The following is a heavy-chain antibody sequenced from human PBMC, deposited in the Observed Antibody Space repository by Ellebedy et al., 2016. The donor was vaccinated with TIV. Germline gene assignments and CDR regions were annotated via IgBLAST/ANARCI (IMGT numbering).Heavy chain of an antibody. Sequence: SETLSLXXTVSGGSISSYYWSWIRQPAGKGLEWIGRIYTSGSTNYNPSLKSRVTISVDTSKNQFSLQLNSVTPEDTAVYYCAREYTGSYESDYWGQGTLVTVSS. CDR2: IYTSGST. CDR1: GGSISSYY. D-gene: IGHD1-26*01. J-gene: IGHJ4*02. CDR3: AREYTGSYESDY. V-gene: IGHV4-4*07.